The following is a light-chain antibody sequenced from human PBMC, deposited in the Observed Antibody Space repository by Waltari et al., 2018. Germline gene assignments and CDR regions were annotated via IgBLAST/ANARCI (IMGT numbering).Light chain of an antibody. J-gene: IGKJ4*01. CDR3: MQGTHWPLT. V-gene: IGKV2-30*02. CDR1: QSLVHSNGNTY. CDR2: KVS. Sequence: DVVMSQSPLSLPVTLGQPAPLSCKSSQSLVHSNGNTYLAWFQQRPGQSPRRLIYKVSNRESGVPDRFSASGSGTDFTLKISRVEAEDVGVYYCMQGTHWPLTFGGGTKVEIK.